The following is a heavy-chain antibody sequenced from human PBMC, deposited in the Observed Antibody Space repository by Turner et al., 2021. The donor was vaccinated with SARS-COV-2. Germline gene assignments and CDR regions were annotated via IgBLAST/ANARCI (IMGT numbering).Heavy chain of an antibody. Sequence: QVQLVESGGGVVQPGRSLRLSCAASGFTFSSYGMHWVRQAPGKGLEWVAVISYDGSNKYYADSVKGRFTISRDNSKNTLYLQMNSLRAEDTAVNYCAKGEQQHFDYWGQGTLVTVSS. D-gene: IGHD6-13*01. J-gene: IGHJ4*02. V-gene: IGHV3-30*18. CDR1: GFTFSSYG. CDR3: AKGEQQHFDY. CDR2: ISYDGSNK.